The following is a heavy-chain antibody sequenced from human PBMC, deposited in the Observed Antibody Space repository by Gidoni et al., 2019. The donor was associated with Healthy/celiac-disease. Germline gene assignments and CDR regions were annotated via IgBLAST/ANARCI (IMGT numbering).Heavy chain of an antibody. J-gene: IGHJ2*01. Sequence: EVQLVESGGGLVQPGRSLRLSCAASGFTFDDYAMHWFRQAPGKGLEWVSGISWNSGSIGYADSVKGRFTISRDNAKNSLYLQMNSLRAEDTALYYCAKAPSSTSIYWYFDLWGRGTLVTVSS. V-gene: IGHV3-9*01. CDR2: ISWNSGSI. D-gene: IGHD2-2*01. CDR3: AKAPSSTSIYWYFDL. CDR1: GFTFDDYA.